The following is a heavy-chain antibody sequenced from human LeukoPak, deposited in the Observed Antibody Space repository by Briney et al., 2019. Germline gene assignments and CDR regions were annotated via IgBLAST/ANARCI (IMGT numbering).Heavy chain of an antibody. D-gene: IGHD3-3*02. Sequence: GESLKISCKGSGYTFSSYWIGWVRQMPGKGLEWMGIIYPDDSDTRYSPSFQGQVTISADKSISTAYLQWSSLKASDTAMYYCARRRDSMLYYMDVWGKGTTVTVSS. J-gene: IGHJ6*03. CDR1: GYTFSSYW. V-gene: IGHV5-51*01. CDR2: IYPDDSDT. CDR3: ARRRDSMLYYMDV.